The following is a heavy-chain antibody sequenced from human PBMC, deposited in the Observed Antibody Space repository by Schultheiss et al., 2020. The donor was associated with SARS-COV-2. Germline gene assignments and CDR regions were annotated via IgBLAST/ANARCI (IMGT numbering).Heavy chain of an antibody. CDR2: IYYSGST. CDR3: AMINWNYWFDP. Sequence: SETLSLTCTVSGGSISSYYWSWIRQPPGKGLEWIGYIYYSGSTNYNPSLKSRVTISVDTSKNQFSLKLSSVTAADTAVYYCAMINWNYWFDPWGQGTLVTVSS. V-gene: IGHV4-59*01. J-gene: IGHJ5*02. D-gene: IGHD1-1*01. CDR1: GGSISSYY.